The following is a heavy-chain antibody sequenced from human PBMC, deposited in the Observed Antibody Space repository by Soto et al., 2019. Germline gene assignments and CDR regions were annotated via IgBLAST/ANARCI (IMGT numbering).Heavy chain of an antibody. V-gene: IGHV3-15*01. CDR1: GFTFSNAW. J-gene: IGHJ6*02. D-gene: IGHD1-26*01. Sequence: EVQLVESGGGLVKPGGSLRLSCAASGFTFSNAWMSWVRQAPGKGLEWVGRIKSKTDGGTTDYAAPVKGRFTISRDDSKNTLYLQMNSLKTEDTAVYYCTTGMVGATRGYYYYGMDVWGQGTTVTVSS. CDR2: IKSKTDGGTT. CDR3: TTGMVGATRGYYYYGMDV.